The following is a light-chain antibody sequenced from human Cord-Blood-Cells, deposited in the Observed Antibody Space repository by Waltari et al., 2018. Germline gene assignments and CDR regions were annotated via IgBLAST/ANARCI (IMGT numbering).Light chain of an antibody. J-gene: IGLJ3*02. CDR3: QSADSSGTHWV. CDR1: ALPKQY. CDR2: KDS. V-gene: IGLV3-25*03. Sequence: SSELPQPPSVSVSPGQTARITCSGDALPKQYAFWYQQKPGQAPVLVIYKDSERPSGIPERVSGSSSGTTVTLTISGVQAEDEADYYCQSADSSGTHWVFGGGTKLTVL.